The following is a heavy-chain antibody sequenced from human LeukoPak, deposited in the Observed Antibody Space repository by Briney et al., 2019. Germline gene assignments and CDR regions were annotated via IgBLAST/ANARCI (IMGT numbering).Heavy chain of an antibody. V-gene: IGHV3-30*01. CDR1: GFTFSSYA. CDR3: ARETYYYDSSGYSYYYYYMDV. D-gene: IGHD3-22*01. J-gene: IGHJ6*03. CDR2: ISYDGSNK. Sequence: PGGSLRLSCAASGFTFSSYAMHWVRQAPGKGLEWVAVISYDGSNKYYADSVKGRFTISRDNSKNTLYLQMNSLRVEDTAVYYCARETYYYDSSGYSYYYYYMDVWGKGTTVTVSS.